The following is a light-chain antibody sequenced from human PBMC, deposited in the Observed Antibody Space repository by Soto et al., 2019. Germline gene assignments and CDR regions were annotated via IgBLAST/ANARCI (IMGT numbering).Light chain of an antibody. CDR3: SSYAGSNNCV. CDR2: EIS. CDR1: SSVVGGYDY. Sequence: TQPPSAPGPPGRTVSLSSTGNSSVVGGYDYVSWYQQHPGKAPKLILYEISERPSGVPDRFSGSKSGNTASLTVSGLQAEDEADYYCSSYAGSNNCVFGTGTKVTVL. V-gene: IGLV2-8*01. J-gene: IGLJ1*01.